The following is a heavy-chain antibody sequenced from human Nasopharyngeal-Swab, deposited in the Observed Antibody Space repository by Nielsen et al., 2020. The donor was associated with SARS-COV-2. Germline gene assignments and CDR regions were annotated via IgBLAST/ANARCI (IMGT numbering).Heavy chain of an antibody. CDR2: IKSKSDGGTT. CDR3: TTGLLITGRDY. J-gene: IGHJ4*02. Sequence: GESLKISCAASGFTFTNAWMNWVRQAPGKGLEWVGRIKSKSDGGTTDYAAPVKDRFTISRDDSKNTLYLQMSSLKTEDTAVYYCTTGLLITGRDYWGQGTLVTVSS. V-gene: IGHV3-15*01. CDR1: GFTFTNAW. D-gene: IGHD4/OR15-4a*01.